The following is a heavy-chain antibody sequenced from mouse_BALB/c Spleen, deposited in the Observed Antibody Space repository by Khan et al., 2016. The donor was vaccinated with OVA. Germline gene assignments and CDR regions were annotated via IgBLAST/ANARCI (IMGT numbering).Heavy chain of an antibody. V-gene: IGHV3-8*02. CDR1: GDSITSGY. CDR3: ACELRGFAY. J-gene: IGHJ3*01. CDR2: ISYSGNT. Sequence: EVKLLESGPSLVKPSQTLSLTCSVTGDSITSGYWNWIRKFPGNKLEYMGYISYSGNTYSNPSLKSRISITRDTSKNQYYLQLNSVTTEDTATFYCACELRGFAYWGQGTLVTVSA. D-gene: IGHD1-1*01.